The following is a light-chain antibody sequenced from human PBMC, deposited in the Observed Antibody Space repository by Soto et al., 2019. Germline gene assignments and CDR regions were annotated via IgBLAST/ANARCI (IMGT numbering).Light chain of an antibody. J-gene: IGKJ5*01. V-gene: IGKV3-15*01. CDR1: QGISSL. CDR2: AAS. CDR3: QQYYDWPIT. Sequence: EIVLTQSPATLSVSPGERATLFCLASQGISSLLAWYQQKPGQAPRLLIYAASTRAAGIAARFSGSGSGTDFTLTISSLQSEDFAIYYCQQYYDWPITFGQGTRLEIK.